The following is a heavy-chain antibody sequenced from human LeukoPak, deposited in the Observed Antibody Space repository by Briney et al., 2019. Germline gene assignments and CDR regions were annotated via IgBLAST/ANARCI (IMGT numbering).Heavy chain of an antibody. D-gene: IGHD6-13*01. CDR1: GFTFSSRW. CDR3: ARGSSSWIVY. J-gene: IGHJ4*02. CDR2: IKQDGSEK. Sequence: PGGPLRLSCAASGFTFSSRWMSWVRQAPGKGLEWVANIKQDGSEKYYVDSVKGRFTISRDNAKNSLYLQMNSLRAEDTAVYYCARGSSSWIVYWGQGTLVTVSS. V-gene: IGHV3-7*01.